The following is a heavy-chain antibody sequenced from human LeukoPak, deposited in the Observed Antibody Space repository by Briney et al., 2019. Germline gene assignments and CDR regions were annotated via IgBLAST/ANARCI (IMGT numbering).Heavy chain of an antibody. D-gene: IGHD3-22*01. Sequence: SETLSLTCTVSGGSISGYHWSWIRQPPGRGLEGIGYIYYSGSTDYNPSLKSRVTISVDTSKNQFSLKLSSVTAADTAVYYCARHYYDSSGYFYQDYWGQGTLVTVSS. V-gene: IGHV4-59*08. J-gene: IGHJ4*02. CDR3: ARHYYDSSGYFYQDY. CDR2: IYYSGST. CDR1: GGSISGYH.